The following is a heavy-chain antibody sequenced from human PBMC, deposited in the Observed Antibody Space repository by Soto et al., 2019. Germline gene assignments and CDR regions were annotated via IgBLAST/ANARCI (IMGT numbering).Heavy chain of an antibody. J-gene: IGHJ3*02. CDR2: ISSSSSYI. CDR3: AGETGESGDAFDI. D-gene: IGHD7-27*01. Sequence: GGSLRLSCAASGFTFSSYSMNWVRQAPGKGLEWVSSISSSSSYIYYADSVKGRFTISRDNAKNSLYLQMNSLRAEDTAVYYCAGETGESGDAFDIWGQGTMVTVSS. V-gene: IGHV3-21*01. CDR1: GFTFSSYS.